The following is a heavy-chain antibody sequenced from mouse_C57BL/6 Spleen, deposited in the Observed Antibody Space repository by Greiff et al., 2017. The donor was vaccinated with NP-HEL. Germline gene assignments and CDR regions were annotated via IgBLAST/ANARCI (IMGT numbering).Heavy chain of an antibody. D-gene: IGHD2-2*01. CDR3: AREGLPPRLYAMDY. V-gene: IGHV5-16*01. CDR2: INYDGSST. Sequence: EVKLMESEGGLVQPGSSMKLSCTASGFTFSDYYMAWVRQVPEKGLEWVANINYDGSSTYYLDSLKSRFIISRDNAKNILYLQMSSLKSEDTATYYCAREGLPPRLYAMDYWGQGTSVTVSS. J-gene: IGHJ4*01. CDR1: GFTFSDYY.